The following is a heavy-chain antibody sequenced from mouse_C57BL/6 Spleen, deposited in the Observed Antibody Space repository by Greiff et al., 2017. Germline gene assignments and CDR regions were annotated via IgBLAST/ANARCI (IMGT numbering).Heavy chain of an antibody. CDR1: GYAFSSSW. CDR2: IYPGDGAT. J-gene: IGHJ2*01. Sequence: VKLLESVPVLVKPGASVKISCKASGYAFSSSWMNWVKQRPGKGLEWIRRIYPGDGATNYNGKFKCKATLTADKSSSTAYMQLSSLTSEYSAVYFCARDYSNYLDYWRPGTTLTVSS. V-gene: IGHV1-82*01. CDR3: ARDYSNYLDY. D-gene: IGHD2-5*01.